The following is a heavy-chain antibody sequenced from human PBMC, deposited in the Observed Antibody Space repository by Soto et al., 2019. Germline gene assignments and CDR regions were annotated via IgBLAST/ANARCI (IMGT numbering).Heavy chain of an antibody. CDR3: ARSISGDPWFDP. CDR2: IFYSGST. J-gene: IGHJ5*02. CDR1: GGSISRY. V-gene: IGHV4-59*01. Sequence: QVQLQESGPGLVKPSETLSLTCTVSGGSISRYWSWIRQPPGKGLEWTGYIFYSGSTNYNPSLKSRVTISIDTSKKQFSLKLRSVTAADTAIYYCARSISGDPWFDPWGQGTLVTVSS. D-gene: IGHD3-3*02.